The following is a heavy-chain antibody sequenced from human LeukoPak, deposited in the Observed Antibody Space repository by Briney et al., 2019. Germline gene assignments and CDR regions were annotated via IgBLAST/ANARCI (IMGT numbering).Heavy chain of an antibody. CDR3: AKRMIRGVNHDAFDL. D-gene: IGHD3-10*01. CDR2: VSGSGGST. Sequence: GGSLRLSCAASGFTFSRYAMSWVRQAPGKGLEWVSAVSGSGGSTYYADSVKGLFTISRDNSKNTLYLQMNSLRAEDTAVYYCAKRMIRGVNHDAFDLWGQGTMVTVS. V-gene: IGHV3-23*01. J-gene: IGHJ3*01. CDR1: GFTFSRYA.